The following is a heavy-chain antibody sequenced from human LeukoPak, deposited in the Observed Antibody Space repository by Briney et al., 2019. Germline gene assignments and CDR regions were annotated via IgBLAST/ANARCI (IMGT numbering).Heavy chain of an antibody. CDR3: ARIRGYLGDGYNYYSDY. J-gene: IGHJ4*02. CDR1: GYTFTGYY. Sequence: ASVKVSCKASGYTFTGYYMHWVRQAPGQGLEWMGWINPNSGGTNYAQKFQGRVTMTRDTSISTAYMELSRLRSDDTAVYYCARIRGYLGDGYNYYSDYWGQGTLVTVSS. V-gene: IGHV1-2*02. D-gene: IGHD5-24*01. CDR2: INPNSGGT.